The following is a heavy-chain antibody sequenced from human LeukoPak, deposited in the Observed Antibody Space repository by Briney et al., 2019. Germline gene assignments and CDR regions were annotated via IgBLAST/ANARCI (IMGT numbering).Heavy chain of an antibody. V-gene: IGHV1-46*01. CDR2: INPSGGST. D-gene: IGHD3-3*01. CDR3: ARAALYDSSYYYYYMDV. Sequence: ASVKVSCKASGGTFSSYAISWVRQAPGQGLEWMGIINPSGGSTSYAQKFQGRVTMTRDMSTSTVYMELSSLRSEDTAVYYCARAALYDSSYYYYYMDVWGKGTTVTVSS. CDR1: GGTFSSYA. J-gene: IGHJ6*03.